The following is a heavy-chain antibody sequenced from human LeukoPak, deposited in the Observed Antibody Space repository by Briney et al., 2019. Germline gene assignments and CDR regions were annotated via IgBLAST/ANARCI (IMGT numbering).Heavy chain of an antibody. D-gene: IGHD1-26*01. CDR1: GFTVSSNY. Sequence: KPGGSLRLSCAASGFTVSSNYMNWIRQAPGKGLEWVSYISSSGSSIYYADSVKGRFTSSRDNAKNSLYLQMNSLRAEDTAVYYCARDSRATGAFDFWGQGTMVTVSS. V-gene: IGHV3-11*04. J-gene: IGHJ3*01. CDR3: ARDSRATGAFDF. CDR2: ISSSGSSI.